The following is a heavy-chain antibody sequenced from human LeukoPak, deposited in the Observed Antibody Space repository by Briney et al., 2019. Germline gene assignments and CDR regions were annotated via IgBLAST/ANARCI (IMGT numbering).Heavy chain of an antibody. CDR1: GFSVNNNY. D-gene: IGHD4-17*01. CDR2: INSDGSST. J-gene: IGHJ5*02. Sequence: AGGSLRLSCAASGFSVNNNYMNWARQAPGKGLVWVSRINSDGSSTTYVDSVKGRFTISRDNAKNTLYLQMNSLRAEDTAVYYCARDSSYGDPTSNPGRFDPWGQGTLVTVSS. V-gene: IGHV3-74*01. CDR3: ARDSSYGDPTSNPGRFDP.